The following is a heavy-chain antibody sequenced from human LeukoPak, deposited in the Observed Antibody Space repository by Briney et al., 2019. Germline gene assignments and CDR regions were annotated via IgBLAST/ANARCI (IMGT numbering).Heavy chain of an antibody. CDR3: GRVRTGNTGSPEYFED. CDR2: LFYSGNT. V-gene: IGHV4-59*02. D-gene: IGHD5-12*01. Sequence: SETLSLTCAVSGGSVSSYYWSWVRQPPGKGLEWVGYLFYSGNTNSNPSLKSGVTISAHTSKNQFSLRLNSVTAADTAVYFCGRVRTGNTGSPEYFEDWGQGTLVTVSS. J-gene: IGHJ1*01. CDR1: GGSVSSYY.